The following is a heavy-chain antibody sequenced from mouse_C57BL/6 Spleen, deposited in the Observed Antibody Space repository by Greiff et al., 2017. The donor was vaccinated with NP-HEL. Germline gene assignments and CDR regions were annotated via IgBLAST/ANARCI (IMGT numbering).Heavy chain of an antibody. CDR2: ISSGSSTI. CDR1: GFTFSDYG. V-gene: IGHV5-17*01. Sequence: EVKLMESGGGLVKPGGSLKLSCAASGFTFSDYGMHWVRQAPEKGLEWVAYISSGSSTIYYADTVKGRFTISIDNAKNTLYLQMTSLRSEDTAMYYCAKAYYSNYEDAMDYWGQGTSVTVSS. J-gene: IGHJ4*01. D-gene: IGHD2-5*01. CDR3: AKAYYSNYEDAMDY.